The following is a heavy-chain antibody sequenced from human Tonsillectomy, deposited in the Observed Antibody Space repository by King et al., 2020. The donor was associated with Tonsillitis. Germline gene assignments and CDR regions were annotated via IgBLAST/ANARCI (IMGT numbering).Heavy chain of an antibody. V-gene: IGHV3-66*01. CDR2: VYSGGGT. D-gene: IGHD2-2*01. Sequence: VQLVESGGGVVQPGGSLRLSCEASGFTVSSKYMTWVRQTPGKGLEWVSVVYSGGGTYYADPVKGRFTISRDNSKNTLSLQMNSLRVEDTAVYYCATGEVPAALHLYYLYYRLDVWGQGTTVTVPS. CDR1: GFTVSSKY. J-gene: IGHJ6*02. CDR3: ATGEVPAALHLYYLYYRLDV.